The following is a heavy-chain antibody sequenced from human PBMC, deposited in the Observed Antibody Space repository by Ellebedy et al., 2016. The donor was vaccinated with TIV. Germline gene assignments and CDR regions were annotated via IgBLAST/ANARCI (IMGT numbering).Heavy chain of an antibody. J-gene: IGHJ4*02. Sequence: PGGSLRLSCVASGFTFSTYSMNWVRQAPGKGLEWVSYISSDSSTIYYADSVKGRFTISRDNAKHSLYLQMNSLRAEDTALYYCAKVPGGLLWFGELSNEYYFDCWGQGTLVTVSS. CDR1: GFTFSTYS. CDR3: AKVPGGLLWFGELSNEYYFDC. CDR2: ISSDSSTI. D-gene: IGHD3-10*01. V-gene: IGHV3-48*04.